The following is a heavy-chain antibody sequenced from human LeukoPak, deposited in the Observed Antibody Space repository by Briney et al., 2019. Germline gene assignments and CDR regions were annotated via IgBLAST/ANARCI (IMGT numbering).Heavy chain of an antibody. Sequence: SETLSLTCTVSGGSISSSSYYWGWIRQPLGTGLEWIGSIYYSGSTYYNPSLKSRVTISVDTSKNQFSLKPSSVTAADTAVYYCARLGIAAAAYYFDYWGQGTLVTVSS. D-gene: IGHD6-13*01. V-gene: IGHV4-39*01. CDR3: ARLGIAAAAYYFDY. J-gene: IGHJ4*02. CDR2: IYYSGST. CDR1: GGSISSSSYY.